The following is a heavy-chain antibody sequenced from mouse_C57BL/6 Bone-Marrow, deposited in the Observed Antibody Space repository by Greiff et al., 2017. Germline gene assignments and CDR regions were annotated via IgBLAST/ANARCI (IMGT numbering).Heavy chain of an antibody. CDR1: GYTFTSYW. V-gene: IGHV1-64*01. Sequence: QVQLQQPGAGLVKPGASVKLSCKASGYTFTSYWMPWVKQRPGQGLEWIGMIHPNSGSTNYNEKFKSSATLTVDKSSSTAYMQLSSLTSEDSAVYYCARGGCPTMRVFAYLGQGTLGTVSA. CDR3: ARGGCPTMRVFAY. J-gene: IGHJ3*01. CDR2: IHPNSGST. D-gene: IGHD2-10*01.